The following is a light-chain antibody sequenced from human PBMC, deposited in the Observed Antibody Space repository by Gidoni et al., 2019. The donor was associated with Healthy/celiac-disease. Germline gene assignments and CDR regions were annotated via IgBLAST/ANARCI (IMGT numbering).Light chain of an antibody. J-gene: IGKJ4*01. Sequence: EIVMTQYPATLSVSPGERATLSCRASQSVSSKLAWYQQKPGQAPRLLIYGASTRATGIPARFSGIGSGTEFTLTISSLQSEDFAVYYCHQYNNWPPITFGGGTKVEIK. V-gene: IGKV3-15*01. CDR1: QSVSSK. CDR2: GAS. CDR3: HQYNNWPPIT.